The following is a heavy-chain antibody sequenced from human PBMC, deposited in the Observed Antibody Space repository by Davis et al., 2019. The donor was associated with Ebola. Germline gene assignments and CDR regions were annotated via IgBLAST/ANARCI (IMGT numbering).Heavy chain of an antibody. V-gene: IGHV1-69*05. J-gene: IGHJ4*02. CDR1: GGTFSSYA. Sequence: SVKVSCKASGGTFSSYAISWVRQAPGQGLEWMGGIIPIFGTANYAQKFQGRVTITRDTSASTAYMELSSLRSEDTAVYYCARGIVVVVAAHLAFDYWGQGTLVTVSS. CDR3: ARGIVVVVAAHLAFDY. D-gene: IGHD2-15*01. CDR2: IIPIFGTA.